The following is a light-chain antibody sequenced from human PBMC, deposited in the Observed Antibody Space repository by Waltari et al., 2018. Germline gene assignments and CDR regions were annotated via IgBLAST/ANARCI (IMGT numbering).Light chain of an antibody. CDR2: DVS. Sequence: QSALSQPASVSASFGQSITISCTGTSSDVGYSDSVSWYQHHPGKAPKIIIYDVSKRPSGVPNRFSGSKYGKRAALTISGLQPDDEAVYYCCAFAVGDTYVFGSGTNVTV. CDR3: CAFAVGDTYV. V-gene: IGLV2-23*02. CDR1: SSDVGYSDS. J-gene: IGLJ1*01.